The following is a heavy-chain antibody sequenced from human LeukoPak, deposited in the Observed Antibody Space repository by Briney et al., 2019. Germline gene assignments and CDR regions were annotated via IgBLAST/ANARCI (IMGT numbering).Heavy chain of an antibody. D-gene: IGHD3-16*01. CDR3: AIFDFLFGEIDNWFDP. Sequence: GASVKVSCKASGYTFTSYGISWVRQMPGKGLEWMGIIYPGDSDTRYSPSFQGQVTISADKSISTAYLQWSSLKASDTAMYYCAIFDFLFGEIDNWFDPWGQGTQVTVSS. CDR1: GYTFTSYG. V-gene: IGHV5-51*01. CDR2: IYPGDSDT. J-gene: IGHJ5*02.